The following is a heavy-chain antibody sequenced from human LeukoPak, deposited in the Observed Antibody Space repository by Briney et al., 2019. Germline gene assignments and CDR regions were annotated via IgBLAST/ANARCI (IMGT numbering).Heavy chain of an antibody. Sequence: ASVKVSCKPSLYTFTSDVISWVRPAPGEGLGWRGWICAYNGNRNYAQKLQGRVTMTPDTSTSTAYMELRSLRSDDTALYYCARDIESGYPLGGYWGQGTLVTVSS. J-gene: IGHJ4*02. V-gene: IGHV1-18*01. CDR1: LYTFTSDV. CDR3: ARDIESGYPLGGY. CDR2: ICAYNGNR. D-gene: IGHD5-12*01.